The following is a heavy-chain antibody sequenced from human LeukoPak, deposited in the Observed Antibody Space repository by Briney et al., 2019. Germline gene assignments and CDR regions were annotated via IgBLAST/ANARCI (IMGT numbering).Heavy chain of an antibody. D-gene: IGHD3-16*01. V-gene: IGHV3-53*01. J-gene: IGHJ6*02. CDR2: IYSGGST. CDR1: GFTVSSNY. CDR3: ARGTMITYYYGMDV. Sequence: GGPLRLSCAASGFTVSSNYMSWVRQAPGKGLEWVSIIYSGGSTYYADSVKGRFTISRDNSKNTLYLQMNSLRAEDTAVYYCARGTMITYYYGMDVWGQGTTVTVSS.